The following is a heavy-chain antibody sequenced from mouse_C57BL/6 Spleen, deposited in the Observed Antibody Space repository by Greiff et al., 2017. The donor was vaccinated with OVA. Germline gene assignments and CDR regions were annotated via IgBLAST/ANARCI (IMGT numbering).Heavy chain of an antibody. CDR3: VRHELYFDY. CDR2: IRSKSNNYAT. Sequence: DVKLVESGGGLVQPKGSLKLSCAASGFSFNTYAMNWVRQAPGKGLEWVARIRSKSNNYATYYADSVKDRFTISRDDSESMLYLQMNNLKTEDTAMYYCVRHELYFDYWGQGTTLTVSS. CDR1: GFSFNTYA. J-gene: IGHJ2*01. V-gene: IGHV10-1*01.